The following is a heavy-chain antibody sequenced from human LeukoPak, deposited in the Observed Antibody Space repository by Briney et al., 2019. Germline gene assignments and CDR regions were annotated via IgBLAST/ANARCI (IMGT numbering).Heavy chain of an antibody. J-gene: IGHJ5*02. D-gene: IGHD2-2*01. CDR1: GFTFSSYS. CDR3: ARDGGCSSTSCYSRFNWFDP. Sequence: AGGSLRLSCAASGFTFSSYSMNWVRQAPGKGLEWFSYSSSSSSTIYYADSVEGRFTISRDNAKNSLYLQMNSLRAEDTAVYYCARDGGCSSTSCYSRFNWFDPWGQGTLVTVSS. CDR2: SSSSSSTI. V-gene: IGHV3-48*01.